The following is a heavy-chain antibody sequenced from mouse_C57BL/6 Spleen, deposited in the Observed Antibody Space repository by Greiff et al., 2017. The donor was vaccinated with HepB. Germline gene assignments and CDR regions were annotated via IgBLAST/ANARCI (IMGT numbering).Heavy chain of an antibody. CDR3: ARSETTGPYAMDY. J-gene: IGHJ4*01. V-gene: IGHV1-55*01. CDR2: IYPGSGST. D-gene: IGHD2-13*01. CDR1: GYTFTSYW. Sequence: VQLQQPGAELVKPGASVKMSCKASGYTFTSYWITWVKQRPGQGLEWIGDIYPGSGSTNYNENFKSKATLTVDTSSSTAYMQLSSLTSEDSAVYYGARSETTGPYAMDYWGQGTSVTVSS.